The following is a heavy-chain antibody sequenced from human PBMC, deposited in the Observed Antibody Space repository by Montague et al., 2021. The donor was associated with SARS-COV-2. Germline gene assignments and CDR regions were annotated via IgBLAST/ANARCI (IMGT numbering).Heavy chain of an antibody. CDR3: TRGRAYSTFTPVSY. V-gene: IGHV3-30-3*01. CDR1: GFIFNSYA. J-gene: IGHJ4*02. D-gene: IGHD2/OR15-2a*01. CDR2: ISYDGSDK. Sequence: SLRLSCAASGFIFNSYALHWVRQAPGKGLEWVAVISYDGSDKCYADSVKGRFTISRDTSKNTLFLQMNSLRAEDTAVYYCTRGRAYSTFTPVSYWGQGTLVTVSS.